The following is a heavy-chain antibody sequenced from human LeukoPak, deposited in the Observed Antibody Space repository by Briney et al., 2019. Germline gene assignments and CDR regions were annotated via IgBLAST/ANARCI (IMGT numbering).Heavy chain of an antibody. D-gene: IGHD5-12*01. CDR2: IYYSGST. J-gene: IGHJ6*03. CDR1: GGSISSHY. V-gene: IGHV4-59*11. CDR3: ARAHSWLRFLYYYMDV. Sequence: ASETLSLTCTVSGGSISSHYWCWIRQPPGKGLEWIGYIYYSGSTNYNPSLKSRVTISVDTSKNQFSLKLSSVTSADTAVYYCARAHSWLRFLYYYMDVWGEGTTVTVSS.